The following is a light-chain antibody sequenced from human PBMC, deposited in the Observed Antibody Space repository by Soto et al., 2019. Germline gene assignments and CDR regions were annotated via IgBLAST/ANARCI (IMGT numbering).Light chain of an antibody. CDR2: DTK. CDR1: TGAVTSGHY. CDR3: LLSYSGTRV. V-gene: IGLV7-46*01. Sequence: QAVVTQEPSLTVSPGETVTLTCGSSTGAVTSGHYPYWFQQKPGQAPRTLIYDTKNKHSWTPARFSGSLLGGKAALTLSGAQPEDEAEYYCLLSYSGTRVFGGGTKLTVL. J-gene: IGLJ3*02.